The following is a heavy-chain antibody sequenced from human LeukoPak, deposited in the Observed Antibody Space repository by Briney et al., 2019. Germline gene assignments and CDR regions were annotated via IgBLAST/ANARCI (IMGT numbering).Heavy chain of an antibody. Sequence: SGTLSLTCAVSRGSISSINWWTWVRQPPGQGLEWIGEIYHSGSTNYNPSLKSRVTISVDKSKNQFSLKLTSVTAADTAVYFCTRVHGDSSDYWGQGTLVTVSS. D-gene: IGHD4-17*01. CDR1: RGSISSINW. V-gene: IGHV4-4*02. CDR3: TRVHGDSSDY. CDR2: IYHSGST. J-gene: IGHJ4*02.